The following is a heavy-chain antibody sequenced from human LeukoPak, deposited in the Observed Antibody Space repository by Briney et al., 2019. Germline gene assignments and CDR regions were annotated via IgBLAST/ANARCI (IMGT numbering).Heavy chain of an antibody. CDR1: GGTFSSYA. Sequence: SVKVSCKASGGTFSSYAISWVRQAPGQGLEWMGGIISIFGTANYAQKFQGRVTITTDESTSTAYMELSSLRSEDTAVYYCARAGYYYDSSGYYLTHWGQGTLVTVSS. CDR2: IISIFGTA. D-gene: IGHD3-22*01. V-gene: IGHV1-69*05. J-gene: IGHJ4*02. CDR3: ARAGYYYDSSGYYLTH.